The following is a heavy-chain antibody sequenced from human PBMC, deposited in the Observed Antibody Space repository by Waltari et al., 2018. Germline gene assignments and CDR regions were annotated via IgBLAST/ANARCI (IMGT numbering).Heavy chain of an antibody. V-gene: IGHV1-2*06. CDR1: GYTFTGYY. CDR3: ARDTYYDFWSDRGWFDP. Sequence: QVQLVQSGAEVKKPGASVKVSCKASGYTFTGYYMHWVRQAPGQGLEWMGRINPNSGGTNYAQKFQGRVTMTRDTSISTAYMELSRLRSDDTAVYYCARDTYYDFWSDRGWFDPWGQGTLVTVSS. CDR2: INPNSGGT. D-gene: IGHD3-3*01. J-gene: IGHJ5*02.